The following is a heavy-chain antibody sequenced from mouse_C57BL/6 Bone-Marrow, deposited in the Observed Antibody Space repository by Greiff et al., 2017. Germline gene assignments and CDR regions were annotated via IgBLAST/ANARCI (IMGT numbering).Heavy chain of an antibody. V-gene: IGHV5-4*01. D-gene: IGHD4-1*01. CDR3: ARDWAWFAY. Sequence: EVMLVESGGGLVKPGGSLKLSCAASGFTFSSYAMSWVRQTPEKRLEWLATISDGGSYTYYPDNVKGRFTISRDNAKNNLYLQMSHLKSEDTAMYYCARDWAWFAYWGQGTLVTVSA. J-gene: IGHJ3*01. CDR2: ISDGGSYT. CDR1: GFTFSSYA.